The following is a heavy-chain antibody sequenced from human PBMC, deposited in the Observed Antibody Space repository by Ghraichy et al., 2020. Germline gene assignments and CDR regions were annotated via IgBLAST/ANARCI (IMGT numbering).Heavy chain of an antibody. J-gene: IGHJ4*02. D-gene: IGHD3-9*01. CDR3: ARGGSLAGYYFDF. CDR1: GFRFNDHW. Sequence: GVLRLSCEASGFRFNDHWMHWVRQGPGKGLVWVSRIHSDGTSITYATSVKGRFTISRDNAKNAVFLQMNSLRAEDTAIYYCARGGSLAGYYFDFWGQGTLVTVSS. V-gene: IGHV3-74*03. CDR2: IHSDGTSI.